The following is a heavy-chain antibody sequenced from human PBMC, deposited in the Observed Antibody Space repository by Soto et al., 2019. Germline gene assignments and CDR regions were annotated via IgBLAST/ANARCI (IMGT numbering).Heavy chain of an antibody. Sequence: GASVKVCFKACRYRFTNVYIHLLRQAPGQGLEWMGIINPSGGSTTYPQKFQGRVTMTRDTSTSTVHMELITLRSEDTAVYYCARSQVGRPLDVWGPGTTVTVSS. D-gene: IGHD1-26*01. CDR1: RYRFTNVY. J-gene: IGHJ6*02. CDR3: ARSQVGRPLDV. V-gene: IGHV1-46*01. CDR2: INPSGGST.